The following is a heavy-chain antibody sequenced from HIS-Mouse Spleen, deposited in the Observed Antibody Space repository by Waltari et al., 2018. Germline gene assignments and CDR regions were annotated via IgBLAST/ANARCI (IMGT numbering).Heavy chain of an antibody. D-gene: IGHD3-10*01. J-gene: IGHJ4*02. CDR3: ARGGYYYGSGSRDY. V-gene: IGHV3-66*01. CDR1: GFTVSSNY. CDR2: IYSGGST. Sequence: EVQLVESGGGLVQPGGSLSLSCAASGFTVSSNYMSWVRRAPGKGLEWVSVIYSGGSTYYADSVKGRFTISRDNSKNTLYLQMNSLRAEDTAVYYCARGGYYYGSGSRDYWGQGTLVTVSS.